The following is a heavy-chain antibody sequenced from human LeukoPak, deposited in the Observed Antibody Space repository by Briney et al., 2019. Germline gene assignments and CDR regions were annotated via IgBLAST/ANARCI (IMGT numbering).Heavy chain of an antibody. V-gene: IGHV3-7*01. CDR2: IKHDGREE. J-gene: IGHJ5*02. Sequence: GGSLRLSCEGSGFPFGTYWMAWVRQAPAKGLEWVASIKHDGREEHYVDSIKGRFTISRDNGKNSVYLQMNNLRVEDTAMYYCSREFHPWGQGTLVIVS. CDR1: GFPFGTYW. CDR3: SREFHP.